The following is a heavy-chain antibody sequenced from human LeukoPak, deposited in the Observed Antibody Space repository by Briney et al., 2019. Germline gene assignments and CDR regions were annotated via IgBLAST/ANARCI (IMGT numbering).Heavy chain of an antibody. V-gene: IGHV4-59*02. J-gene: IGHJ6*03. D-gene: IGHD5-18*01. CDR2: IYYSGST. Sequence: ETLSLTCIISGGTGSRYYWSWMRQPPGKGLERIGYIYYSGSTNYNPSLKSRVTISVDTSKNQFSLKLSSVTAADTAVYYCASSGYSYGQYYYYMDVLGKGTTVIVSS. CDR1: GGTGSRYY. CDR3: ASSGYSYGQYYYYMDV.